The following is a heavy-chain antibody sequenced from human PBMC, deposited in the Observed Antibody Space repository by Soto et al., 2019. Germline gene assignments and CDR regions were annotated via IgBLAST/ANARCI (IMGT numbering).Heavy chain of an antibody. D-gene: IGHD6-19*01. Sequence: QVQLVESGGGVVQPGRSLRLSCAASGFTFSSYGMHWVRQAPGKGLEWVAVIWYDGSNKYYADSVKGRFTNSRDNSKNTLYLQMNSLGAEDTAVYYCARAGNSRGWYPKDHPFDYWGQGTLVTLSS. CDR3: ARAGNSRGWYPKDHPFDY. CDR2: IWYDGSNK. J-gene: IGHJ4*02. V-gene: IGHV3-33*01. CDR1: GFTFSSYG.